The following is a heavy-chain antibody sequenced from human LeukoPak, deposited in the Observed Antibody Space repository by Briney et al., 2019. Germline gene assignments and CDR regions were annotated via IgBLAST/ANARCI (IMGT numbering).Heavy chain of an antibody. CDR2: ISYDGSNK. CDR1: GFTFSSYA. CDR3: ARDRVGATAYFDY. Sequence: GGSLRLSCAASGFTFSSYAMHWVRQAPGKGLEWVAVISYDGSNKYYADSVKGRFTISRDNSKNTLYLQMNRLRAEDTAVYYCARDRVGATAYFDYWGQGTLVTVSS. V-gene: IGHV3-30-3*01. D-gene: IGHD1-26*01. J-gene: IGHJ4*02.